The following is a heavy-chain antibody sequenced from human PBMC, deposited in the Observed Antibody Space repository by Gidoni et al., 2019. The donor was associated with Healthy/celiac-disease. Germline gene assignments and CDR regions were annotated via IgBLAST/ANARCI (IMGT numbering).Heavy chain of an antibody. CDR2: ISYDGSNK. J-gene: IGHJ6*02. CDR1: GFTFSSHG. Sequence: QVQLVESGGGVVQPGRSLRLSCAASGFTFSSHGMHWVRQAPGKGLEWVAVISYDGSNKYYADSVKGRFTISRDNSKNTLYLQMNSLRAEDTAVYYCAKDERVAAADYYYGMDVWGQGTTVTVSS. D-gene: IGHD6-13*01. V-gene: IGHV3-30*18. CDR3: AKDERVAAADYYYGMDV.